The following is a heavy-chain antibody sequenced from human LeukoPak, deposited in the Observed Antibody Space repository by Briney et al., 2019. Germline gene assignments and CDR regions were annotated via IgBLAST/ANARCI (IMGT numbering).Heavy chain of an antibody. CDR2: ISAYNGNT. CDR1: GYTFTSYG. D-gene: IGHD3-10*01. V-gene: IGHV1-18*01. Sequence: ASVKVSCKASGYTFTSYGISWVRQAPGQGLEWMGWISAYNGNTNYAQKLQGRVTMTTDTSTSTAYMELRSLRSDDTAVYYCARAIWFGELFPYYYYYMDVWGKGTTVTISS. CDR3: ARAIWFGELFPYYYYYMDV. J-gene: IGHJ6*03.